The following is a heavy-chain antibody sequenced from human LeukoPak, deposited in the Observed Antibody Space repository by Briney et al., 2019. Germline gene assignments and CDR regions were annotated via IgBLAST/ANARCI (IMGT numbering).Heavy chain of an antibody. CDR1: GGTFSSYA. D-gene: IGHD6-19*01. V-gene: IGHV1-69*05. CDR3: AGGSGWYVTEYFQH. Sequence: SVKVSCKASGGTFSSYAISWVRQAPGQGLEWMGGIIPIFGTANYAQTFQGRVTITTDESTSTAYMELSSLRSEDTAAYYCAGGSGWYVTEYFQHWGQGTLVTVSS. CDR2: IIPIFGTA. J-gene: IGHJ1*01.